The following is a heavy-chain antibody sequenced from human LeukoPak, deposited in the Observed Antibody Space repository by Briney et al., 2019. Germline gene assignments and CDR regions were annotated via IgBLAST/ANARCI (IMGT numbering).Heavy chain of an antibody. CDR2: IKQDGSEK. J-gene: IGHJ1*01. D-gene: IGHD3-22*01. CDR3: ARPSTYYYDSSGPQGYFQH. CDR1: GFTFSSYW. Sequence: AGGSLRLSCAASGFTFSSYWMSWVRQAPGKGLEWVANIKQDGSEKYYVDSVKGRFTISRDNAKNSLYLQMNSLRAEDTAVYYCARPSTYYYDSSGPQGYFQHWGQGTLVTVSS. V-gene: IGHV3-7*03.